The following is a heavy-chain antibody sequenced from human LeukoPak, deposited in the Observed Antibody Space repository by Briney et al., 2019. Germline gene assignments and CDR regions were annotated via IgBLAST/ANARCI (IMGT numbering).Heavy chain of an antibody. J-gene: IGHJ4*02. Sequence: GGSLRLSCAVSGFTVSSNHMSWVRQAPGKGLVWVSRINSDGSSTSYADSVKGRFTISRDNARNTLYLQMNNLRAEDTAVYYCARGRYYFEYWGQGTLVTVSS. CDR1: GFTVSSNH. V-gene: IGHV3-74*01. D-gene: IGHD3-3*01. CDR3: ARGRYYFEY. CDR2: INSDGSST.